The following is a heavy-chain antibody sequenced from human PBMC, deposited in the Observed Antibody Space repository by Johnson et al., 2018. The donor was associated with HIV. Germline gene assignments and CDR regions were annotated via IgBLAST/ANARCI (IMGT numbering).Heavy chain of an antibody. CDR1: GFIFSSYG. CDR3: ARAGQLPEDAFDI. V-gene: IGHV3-33*01. Sequence: QVQLVESGGGVVQPGRSLRLSCAASGFIFSSYGMHWVRQAPGKGLEWVAVIWYDGSNKYYADSVKGRFTISRDNSKNTLYLQMNSLRAEDTAVYYCARAGQLPEDAFDIWGQGTMVTVSS. D-gene: IGHD1-7*01. CDR2: IWYDGSNK. J-gene: IGHJ3*02.